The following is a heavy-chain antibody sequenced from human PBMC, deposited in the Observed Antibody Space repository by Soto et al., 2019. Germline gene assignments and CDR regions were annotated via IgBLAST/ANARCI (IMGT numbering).Heavy chain of an antibody. Sequence: VKVSCKASGYSFTSYYMHWVRQAPGQGLEWMGIINPSGGSTSYAQKFQGRVTMTRDTSXXXXXXEXSXLXXXXTAXYYCRAMIVVAADASDIWGQGTMVTVSS. D-gene: IGHD3-22*01. CDR2: INPSGGST. V-gene: IGHV1-46*01. J-gene: IGHJ3*02. CDR3: RAMIVVAADASDI. CDR1: GYSFTSYY.